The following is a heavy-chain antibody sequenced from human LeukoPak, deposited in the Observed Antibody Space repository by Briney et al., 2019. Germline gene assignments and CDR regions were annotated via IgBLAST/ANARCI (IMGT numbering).Heavy chain of an antibody. CDR1: GFTFTDYW. J-gene: IGHJ4*02. CDR2: INQDGSEK. V-gene: IGHV3-7*03. Sequence: PGGSLRLSCAASGFTFTDYWMTWVRRAPGNGLEWVAIINQDGSEKYYVDSVKGRFTISRDNAKNSLSLQMDSLRPDDTAIYYCAREGRTTPSYWGQGTLVTVSS. D-gene: IGHD2/OR15-2a*01. CDR3: AREGRTTPSY.